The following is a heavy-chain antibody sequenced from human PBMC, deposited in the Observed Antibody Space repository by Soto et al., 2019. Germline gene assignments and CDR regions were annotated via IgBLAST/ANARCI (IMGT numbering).Heavy chain of an antibody. CDR3: ARGRVGVINRQIDY. Sequence: SETLSLTCTVSGGSISSYYWSWIRQPPGKGLEWIGYIYYSGSTNYNPSLKSRVTISVDTSKNQFSLKLSSVTAADTAVYYCARGRVGVINRQIDYWGQGTLVTVSS. V-gene: IGHV4-59*01. D-gene: IGHD3-22*01. J-gene: IGHJ4*02. CDR1: GGSISSYY. CDR2: IYYSGST.